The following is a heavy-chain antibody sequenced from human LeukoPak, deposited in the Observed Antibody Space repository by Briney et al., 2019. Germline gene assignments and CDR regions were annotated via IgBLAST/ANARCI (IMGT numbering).Heavy chain of an antibody. CDR1: GGSISSYY. D-gene: IGHD5-24*01. J-gene: IGHJ6*02. Sequence: PSETLSLTCTVSGGSISSYYWSWIRQPPGKGLEWIGYIYYSGSTNYNPSLKSRVTISVDTSKNQFSLKLSSVTAADTAVYYCARDLWCRDGYNSPYYYGMDVWGQGTTVTVSS. CDR3: ARDLWCRDGYNSPYYYGMDV. V-gene: IGHV4-59*01. CDR2: IYYSGST.